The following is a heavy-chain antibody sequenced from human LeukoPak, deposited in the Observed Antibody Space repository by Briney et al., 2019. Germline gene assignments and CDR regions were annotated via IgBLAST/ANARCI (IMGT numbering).Heavy chain of an antibody. CDR3: ASSNGGYEDYYYYYGMDV. CDR2: INPSGGST. D-gene: IGHD4-17*01. Sequence: ASVKVSCKASGYTFTSYYMHWVRQAPGQGLERMGIINPSGGSTSYAQKFQGRVTMTRDTSTSTVYMELSSLRSEDTAVYYCASSNGGYEDYYYYYGMDVWGQGTTVTVSS. CDR1: GYTFTSYY. V-gene: IGHV1-46*01. J-gene: IGHJ6*02.